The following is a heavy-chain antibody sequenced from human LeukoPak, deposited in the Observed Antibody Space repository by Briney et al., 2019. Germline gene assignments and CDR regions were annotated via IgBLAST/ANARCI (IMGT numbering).Heavy chain of an antibody. CDR1: RCSISSYY. Sequence: SETLSLTCTVSRCSISSYYWSWIRQPAGKGLEWIGRIYTSGSTNYNPSLKSRVTMSVDTSKNQFSLKLSSVTAADTAVYYCAREFPRLGRVDYWGQGTLVTVSS. D-gene: IGHD6-19*01. V-gene: IGHV4-4*07. J-gene: IGHJ4*02. CDR2: IYTSGST. CDR3: AREFPRLGRVDY.